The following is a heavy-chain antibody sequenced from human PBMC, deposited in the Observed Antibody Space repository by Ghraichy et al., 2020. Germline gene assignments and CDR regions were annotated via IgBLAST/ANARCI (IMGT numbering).Heavy chain of an antibody. CDR1: GYTFTSYG. CDR3: ARDSTPFWNYFSGSSRYFDY. J-gene: IGHJ4*02. Sequence: ASVKVSCKASGYTFTSYGISWVRQAPGQGLEWMGWISAYNGNTNYAQKLQGRVTMTTDTSTSTAYIELRSLRSDDTAVYYCARDSTPFWNYFSGSSRYFDYWGQGTLVTVSS. CDR2: ISAYNGNT. D-gene: IGHD1-7*01. V-gene: IGHV1-18*01.